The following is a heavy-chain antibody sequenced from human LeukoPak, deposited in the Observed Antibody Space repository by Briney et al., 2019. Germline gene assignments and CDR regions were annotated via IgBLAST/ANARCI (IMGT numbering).Heavy chain of an antibody. D-gene: IGHD3-10*01. J-gene: IGHJ4*02. CDR2: IRSKPYGGTA. V-gene: IGHV3-49*04. CDR3: VRSVNYGSGTN. CDR1: GFSFGDNG. Sequence: PGRSLRLSCRASGFSFGDNGMNWVRQAPGKGLEWVSFIRSKPYGGTAEYAASVKGRFTISRDDSESIAYLQMNSLKTEDTAVYYCVRSVNYGSGTNWGQGSLVTVSS.